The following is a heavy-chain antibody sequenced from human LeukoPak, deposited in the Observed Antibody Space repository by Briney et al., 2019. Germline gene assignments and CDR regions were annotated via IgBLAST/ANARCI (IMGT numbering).Heavy chain of an antibody. D-gene: IGHD6-13*01. CDR3: ARGDIAAAGSFDY. V-gene: IGHV1-69*05. CDR1: GGTFSSYA. J-gene: IGHJ4*02. Sequence: ASVKVSCKASGGTFSSYAISWVRQAPGQGLEWMGGIIPIFGTANYAQKFQGRVTITTDESTSTAYMELSSLRSEDTAVYYCARGDIAAAGSFDYWGQGTLVTVSP. CDR2: IIPIFGTA.